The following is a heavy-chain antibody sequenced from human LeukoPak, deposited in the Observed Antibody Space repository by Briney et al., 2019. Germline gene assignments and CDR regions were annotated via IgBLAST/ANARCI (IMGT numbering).Heavy chain of an antibody. V-gene: IGHV3-48*01. Sequence: SGGSLRLSCAVSGFTFSSFGLNWVRQAPGKGLEWVSYISSGSDTIYYADSVKGRFTISRDNAKNSLYLQMSSLRAEDTAVYYCTRNYRSNYYYYYYMGVWGTGTTVTVSS. CDR2: ISSGSDTI. J-gene: IGHJ6*03. CDR3: TRNYRSNYYYYYYMGV. CDR1: GFTFSSFG. D-gene: IGHD3-16*02.